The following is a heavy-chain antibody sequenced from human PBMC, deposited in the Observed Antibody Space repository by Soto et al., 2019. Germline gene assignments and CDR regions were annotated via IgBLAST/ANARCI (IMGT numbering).Heavy chain of an antibody. CDR2: ISWNSDSI. V-gene: IGHV3-9*01. D-gene: IGHD4-17*01. J-gene: IGHJ4*02. CDR1: GCTFVDYA. Sequence: PGGSMRLPCVASGCTFVDYAMQCVLQAPGKGLEWVSGISWNSDSIGYADSVKGRFTISRDNAKKSLYLQMNSLRAEDTALYYCAKSPNYGDSVSYFDYWGQGTLVTVSS. CDR3: AKSPNYGDSVSYFDY.